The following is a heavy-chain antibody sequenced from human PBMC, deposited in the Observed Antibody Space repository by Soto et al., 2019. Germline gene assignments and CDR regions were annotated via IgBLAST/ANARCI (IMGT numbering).Heavy chain of an antibody. V-gene: IGHV1-46*01. Sequence: QVQLVQSGAEVKKPGASVKVSCKASGYTFTAYHMHWVRQAPGQGLEWMAMINPSGDSTSYAQKFQGRVTMTTDTSTSTVYMELSSLRSEGTAVYYCAREGEFYFDSSAYYFVYWGQGTLVTVSS. CDR3: AREGEFYFDSSAYYFVY. D-gene: IGHD3-22*01. J-gene: IGHJ4*02. CDR2: INPSGDST. CDR1: GYTFTAYH.